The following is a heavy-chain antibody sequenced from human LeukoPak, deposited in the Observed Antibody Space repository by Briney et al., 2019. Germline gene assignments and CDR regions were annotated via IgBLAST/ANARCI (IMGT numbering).Heavy chain of an antibody. CDR3: ARTAMVRGVIINGDDAFDI. D-gene: IGHD3-10*01. V-gene: IGHV1-18*01. Sequence: ASVKVSCKASGYTFTSYGISWVRQAPGQGLEWMGWISAYNGNTNYAQKLQGRVTMTTDTYTSTAYMEVRSLRSDDTAVYYCARTAMVRGVIINGDDAFDIWGQGAMVTVSS. CDR1: GYTFTSYG. CDR2: ISAYNGNT. J-gene: IGHJ3*02.